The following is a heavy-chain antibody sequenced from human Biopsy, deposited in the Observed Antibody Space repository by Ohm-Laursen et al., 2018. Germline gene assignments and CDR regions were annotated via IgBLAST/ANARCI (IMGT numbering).Heavy chain of an antibody. V-gene: IGHV4-59*11. CDR3: ARGSNEYGGLYFPH. CDR1: GGSFTGHY. D-gene: IGHD4-23*01. CDR2: ISHTGYT. J-gene: IGHJ1*01. Sequence: GTLSLTCTVSGGSFTGHYWTWIRQPPGKGLEWIGHISHTGYTSYKSSLKSRVAISLDTSREHLSLRLTSLAAADTAVYYCARGSNEYGGLYFPHWGQGTLVTVSS.